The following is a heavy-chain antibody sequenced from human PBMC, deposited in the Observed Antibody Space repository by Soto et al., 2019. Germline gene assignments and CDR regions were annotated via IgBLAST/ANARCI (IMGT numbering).Heavy chain of an antibody. Sequence: PSETLSLTCTVSSGSVNSGDYYWSWIRQPPGRGLEWIGYIYYSSTNYNPSLKSRVSISADTSKNQFSLKLSSVTAADTAVYYCAALTVLPAAITYHWGQGILVTVSS. CDR2: IYYSST. D-gene: IGHD2-2*01. CDR1: SGSVNSGDYY. V-gene: IGHV4-61*08. J-gene: IGHJ5*02. CDR3: AALTVLPAAITYH.